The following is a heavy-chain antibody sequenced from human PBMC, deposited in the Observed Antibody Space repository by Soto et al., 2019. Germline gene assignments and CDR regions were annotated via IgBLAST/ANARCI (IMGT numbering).Heavy chain of an antibody. Sequence: ADTLSLTGSIYSGSFSGYYWSWIRQPPGKGLEWIGEISHSANTNYNPSLQSQVSISTDTSNNQAYLHWASLYAADTAMYYCARSPMFRGLSQTRFDVWGQGTLVTVSS. CDR2: ISHSANT. CDR1: SGSFSGYY. CDR3: ARSPMFRGLSQTRFDV. V-gene: IGHV4-34*01. J-gene: IGHJ4*02. D-gene: IGHD3-10*02.